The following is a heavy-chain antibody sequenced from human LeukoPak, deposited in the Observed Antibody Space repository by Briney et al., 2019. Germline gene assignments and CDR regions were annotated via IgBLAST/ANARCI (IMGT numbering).Heavy chain of an antibody. D-gene: IGHD5-18*01. CDR1: GYTFTGYY. V-gene: IGHV1-2*02. Sequence: ASVKVSCKASGYTFTGYYRHWVRQAPGQGLEWMGWINPNSGGTNYAQKFQGRVTMTRDTSISTAYMELSRLRSDDTAVYYCARGSLQLWHGGLVDYWGQGTLVTVSS. CDR2: INPNSGGT. CDR3: ARGSLQLWHGGLVDY. J-gene: IGHJ4*02.